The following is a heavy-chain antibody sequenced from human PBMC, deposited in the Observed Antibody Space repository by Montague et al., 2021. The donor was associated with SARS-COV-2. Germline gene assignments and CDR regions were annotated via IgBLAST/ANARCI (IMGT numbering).Heavy chain of an antibody. D-gene: IGHD2-2*01. CDR3: ARSQDCCTTSCHFDY. J-gene: IGHJ4*01. V-gene: IGHV4-38-2*02. CDR2: IYHSGST. CDR1: GYSISSGYY. Sequence: SETLSLTCTVSGYSISSGYYWGWIRQPPGKGLEWIGSIYHSGSTYYNPSLKSRVTISVDTSKNQFSLKLSSVTAADTAVYYCARSQDCCTTSCHFDYWGQGTLVTVSS.